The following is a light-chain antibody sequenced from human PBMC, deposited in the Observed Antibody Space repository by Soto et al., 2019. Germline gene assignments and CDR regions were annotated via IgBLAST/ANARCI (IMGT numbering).Light chain of an antibody. J-gene: IGKJ1*01. CDR3: QQHSTWPWT. V-gene: IGKV3-11*01. Sequence: EIVLTQSPATLSLSPGERTTLSCRASQSVSSYFAWYQQRPGQAPRLLIYHASNRATGIPARFSGSGSGTDFTLTTSSLEPEDFAVYYCQQHSTWPWTFAQGTKVEIK. CDR2: HAS. CDR1: QSVSSY.